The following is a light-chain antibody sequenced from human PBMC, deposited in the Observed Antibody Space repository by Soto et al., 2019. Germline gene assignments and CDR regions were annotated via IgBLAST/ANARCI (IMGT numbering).Light chain of an antibody. CDR2: PAS. V-gene: IGKV1-12*01. J-gene: IGKJ2*01. Sequence: DIQMTQSPSSVSASVGDRVTITCRASQGIITWLAWYQQKPGQAPKLLISPASSLQSGVPSRFSGSGSGTYFTLTISCLQPEDSATYYCQQANSFPYTFGQGTKLEIK. CDR1: QGIITW. CDR3: QQANSFPYT.